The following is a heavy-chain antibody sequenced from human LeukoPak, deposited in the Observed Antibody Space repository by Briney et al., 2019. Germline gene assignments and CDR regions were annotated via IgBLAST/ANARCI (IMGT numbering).Heavy chain of an antibody. D-gene: IGHD2-15*01. CDR1: GYTFTSYG. CDR2: IIPIFGTA. J-gene: IGHJ4*02. Sequence: ASVKVSCKASGYTFTSYGISWVRQAPGQGLEWMGGIIPIFGTANYAQKFQGRVTITADESTSTAYMELSSLRSEDTAVYYCAREYLFGGGFDYWGQGTLVTVSS. CDR3: AREYLFGGGFDY. V-gene: IGHV1-69*13.